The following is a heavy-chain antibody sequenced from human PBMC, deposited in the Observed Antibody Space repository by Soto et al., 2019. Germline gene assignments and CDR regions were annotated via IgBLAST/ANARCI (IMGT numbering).Heavy chain of an antibody. CDR3: AGRLYCGGDCRNWFDP. V-gene: IGHV4-30-4*01. CDR1: GGSISSGDYY. J-gene: IGHJ5*02. CDR2: IYYSGST. D-gene: IGHD2-21*02. Sequence: PSETLSLTCTVSGGSISSGDYYWSWIRQPPGKGLEWIGYIYYSGSTYYDPSLKSRVTISVDTSKNQFSLKLSSVTAADTAVYYCAGRLYCGGDCRNWFDPWGQGTLVTVSS.